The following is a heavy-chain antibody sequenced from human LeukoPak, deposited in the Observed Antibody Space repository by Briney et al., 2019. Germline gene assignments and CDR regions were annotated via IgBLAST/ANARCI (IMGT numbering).Heavy chain of an antibody. CDR1: GFTFSSYW. D-gene: IGHD6-13*01. J-gene: IGHJ3*02. CDR3: ARLLIAAAGNDAFHI. Sequence: GGSLRLSCAASGFTFSSYWMSCVRQAPGKGLEWVANIKQDGSEKYYVDSVKGRFTISRDNAKNSLYLQINSLRAEDTAVYYCARLLIAAAGNDAFHIWGQGTMVTVSS. CDR2: IKQDGSEK. V-gene: IGHV3-7*01.